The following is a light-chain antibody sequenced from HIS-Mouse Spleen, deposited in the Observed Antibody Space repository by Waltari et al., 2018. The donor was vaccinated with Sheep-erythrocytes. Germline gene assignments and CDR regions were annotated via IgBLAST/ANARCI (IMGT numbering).Light chain of an antibody. CDR2: DVS. V-gene: IGLV2-11*01. CDR3: CSYAGSYTWV. J-gene: IGLJ3*02. CDR1: SSEVGGYNY. Sequence: QSALTQPRSVSWSPGQSVTISCTGTSSEVGGYNYVSWYQQHPGKAPKLMIYDVSKRPSGVPDRFSGSKSGNTASLTISGLQAEDEADYYCCSYAGSYTWVFGGGTKLTVL.